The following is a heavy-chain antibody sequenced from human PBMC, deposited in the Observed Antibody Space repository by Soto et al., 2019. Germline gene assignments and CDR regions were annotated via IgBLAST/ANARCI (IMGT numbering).Heavy chain of an antibody. CDR1: GGSFSSYT. J-gene: IGHJ4*02. CDR2: IIPLLGIA. V-gene: IGHV1-69*02. D-gene: IGHD2-2*02. Sequence: QVQLVQSGAEVKKPGASVKVSCKASGGSFSSYTISWVRQAPGQWLEWMGRIIPLLGIANYAQKFEGRVTTAAEKTKSKAYMQLSSLRLEDTAVYYCAIEECSSTSCDREYWGQGTLVTVSS. CDR3: AIEECSSTSCDREY.